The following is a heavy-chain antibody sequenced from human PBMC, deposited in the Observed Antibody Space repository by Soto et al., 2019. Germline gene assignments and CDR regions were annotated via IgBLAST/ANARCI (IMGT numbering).Heavy chain of an antibody. D-gene: IGHD3-22*01. Sequence: ASVKVSYKASGGTFSSYAISWVRQAPGQRLEWMGGIIPIFGTANYAQKFQGRVTITADESTSTAYMELSSLRSEDTAVYYCAREYYSSGYSAGVLFTYYYGMDVWGQGTTVTVSS. CDR3: AREYYSSGYSAGVLFTYYYGMDV. J-gene: IGHJ6*02. V-gene: IGHV1-69*13. CDR1: GGTFSSYA. CDR2: IIPIFGTA.